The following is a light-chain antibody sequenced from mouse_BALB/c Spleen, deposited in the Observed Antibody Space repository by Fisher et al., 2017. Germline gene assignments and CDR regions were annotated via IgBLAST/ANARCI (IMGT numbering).Light chain of an antibody. Sequence: IVITQSPALMSASPGEKVTMTCSASSSVSYMYWYQQKPRSSPKPWIYLTSNLASGVPARFSGSGSGTSYSLTISSMEAEDAATYYCQQYSGYPYTFGGGTKLEIK. CDR2: LTS. V-gene: IGKV4-68*01. J-gene: IGKJ2*01. CDR1: SSVSY. CDR3: QQYSGYPYT.